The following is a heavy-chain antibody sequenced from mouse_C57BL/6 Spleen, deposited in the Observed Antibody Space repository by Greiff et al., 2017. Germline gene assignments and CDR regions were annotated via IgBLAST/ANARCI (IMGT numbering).Heavy chain of an antibody. D-gene: IGHD1-1*01. V-gene: IGHV1-72*01. CDR1: GYTFTSYC. Sequence: QVHVKQPGAELVKPGASVKLSCKASGYTFTSYCMHWVKQRPGRGLEWIGRIDPNSGGTTYNEKFKSKATLTADKPSSTAYMPLSSLTSEYSAVYNCAEGGLLLRSPYAMDYWGQGTSVTVST. CDR3: AEGGLLLRSPYAMDY. CDR2: IDPNSGGT. J-gene: IGHJ4*01.